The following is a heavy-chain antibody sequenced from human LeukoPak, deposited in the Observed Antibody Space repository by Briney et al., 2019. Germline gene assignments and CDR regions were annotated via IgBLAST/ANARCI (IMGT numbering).Heavy chain of an antibody. J-gene: IGHJ3*02. Sequence: GGSLRLSCAASGFTFSSYSMNWVRQAPGKGLEWVSSISSSSSYIYYADSVKGRFTISRDNAKNSLYLQMNSLRAEDTAVYYCARAPVGSMAFDIWGQGTMVTVSS. V-gene: IGHV3-21*01. CDR1: GFTFSSYS. D-gene: IGHD1-26*01. CDR3: ARAPVGSMAFDI. CDR2: ISSSSSYI.